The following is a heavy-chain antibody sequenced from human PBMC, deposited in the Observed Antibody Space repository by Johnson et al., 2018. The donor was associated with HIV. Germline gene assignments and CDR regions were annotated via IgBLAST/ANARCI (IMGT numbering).Heavy chain of an antibody. V-gene: IGHV3-9*01. J-gene: IGHJ3*02. D-gene: IGHD1-26*01. CDR2: ISWNRGSI. CDR3: ARDGPRGSYGAFDI. CDR1: GFTFDDYA. Sequence: VQLVESGGGLVQPGGSLRLSCAASGFTFDDYAMHWVRQAPGKGLEWVSGISWNRGSIGYADSVKGRFPISRDNAKNSLYLQMNSLRAEATALYYCARDGPRGSYGAFDIWGQGAMVTVSS.